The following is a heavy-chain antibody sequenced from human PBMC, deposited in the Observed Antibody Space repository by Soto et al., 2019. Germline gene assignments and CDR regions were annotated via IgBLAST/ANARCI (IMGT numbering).Heavy chain of an antibody. CDR2: ISSGGGST. CDR3: AKDRRTPDS. CDR1: GFTFSSYA. Sequence: EVQLLESGGGLVQPGGSLRLSCEASGFTFSSYAMNWVRQAPGKGLQWVSGISSGGGSTYYADSVKGRFTISRDNSKNTLYLQMSSLRAEDTAVYYCAKDRRTPDSWGQGTLVTVSS. J-gene: IGHJ4*02. V-gene: IGHV3-23*01.